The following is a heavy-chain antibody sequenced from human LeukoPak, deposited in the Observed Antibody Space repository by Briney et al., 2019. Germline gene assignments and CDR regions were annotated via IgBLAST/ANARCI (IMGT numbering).Heavy chain of an antibody. Sequence: SVKVSCKASGGTFSSYAISWVRQAPGQGLEWMGGIIPIFGTANYAQKFQGRVTITADESTSTAYMELRSLRSDDTAVYYCARIVGTSRAFDPWGQGTLVTVSS. CDR2: IIPIFGTA. V-gene: IGHV1-69*13. D-gene: IGHD1-26*01. J-gene: IGHJ5*02. CDR1: GGTFSSYA. CDR3: ARIVGTSRAFDP.